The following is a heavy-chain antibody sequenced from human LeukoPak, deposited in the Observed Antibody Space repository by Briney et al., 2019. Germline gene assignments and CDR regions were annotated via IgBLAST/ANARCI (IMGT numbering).Heavy chain of an antibody. D-gene: IGHD4-17*01. J-gene: IGHJ4*02. CDR3: AKRPSDYGDYVSYFDY. CDR1: GFSFIGYG. CDR2: ISDDGRRK. Sequence: PGGSLRLSYAASGFSFIGYGMHWVRQAPGKGLDWVGVISDDGRRKDYADSVKGRFTISRDNSKDTLYLQMNSLRAEDTAVYYCAKRPSDYGDYVSYFDYWGQGTLVTVSS. V-gene: IGHV3-30*18.